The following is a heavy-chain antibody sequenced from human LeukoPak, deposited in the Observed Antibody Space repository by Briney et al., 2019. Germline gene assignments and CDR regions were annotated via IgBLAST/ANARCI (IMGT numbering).Heavy chain of an antibody. J-gene: IGHJ4*02. Sequence: GGSLRLSCTVSGLTFDTYGMSWVRQAPGKGLEWVSAISASGSNTHYADSVKGRVIISRDNSKNTLYLEMNSLRAEDTAVYYCARQIGGYSNYGLDYWGQGTLVTVSS. V-gene: IGHV3-23*01. CDR2: ISASGSNT. CDR3: ARQIGGYSNYGLDY. D-gene: IGHD4-11*01. CDR1: GLTFDTYG.